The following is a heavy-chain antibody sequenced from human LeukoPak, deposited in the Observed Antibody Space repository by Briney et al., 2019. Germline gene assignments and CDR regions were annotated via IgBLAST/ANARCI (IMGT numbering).Heavy chain of an antibody. Sequence: PGGSLRLSCAASGFTFSSYGMHWVRQAPGKGLEWVAVIWYDGSNKYYADSVKGRFTISRDNSKNTLYLQMNSLRAEDTAVYYCARDLSSRGVSGPGYWGQGTLVTVSS. CDR2: IWYDGSNK. D-gene: IGHD3-10*01. CDR1: GFTFSSYG. CDR3: ARDLSSRGVSGPGY. V-gene: IGHV3-33*01. J-gene: IGHJ4*02.